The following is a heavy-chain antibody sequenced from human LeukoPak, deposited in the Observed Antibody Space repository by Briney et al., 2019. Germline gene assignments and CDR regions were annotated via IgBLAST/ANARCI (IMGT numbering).Heavy chain of an antibody. CDR1: GYTSTGYY. D-gene: IGHD2-2*01. Sequence: ASVKVSCKASGYTSTGYYMHWVRQAPGQGLEWMGWINPNSGGTNYAQKFQGRVTMTRDKSISTAYMELSRLISDDTAVYYCARGYCTSTSCSYMDVWGKGTTVTVSS. CDR3: ARGYCTSTSCSYMDV. J-gene: IGHJ6*03. CDR2: INPNSGGT. V-gene: IGHV1-2*02.